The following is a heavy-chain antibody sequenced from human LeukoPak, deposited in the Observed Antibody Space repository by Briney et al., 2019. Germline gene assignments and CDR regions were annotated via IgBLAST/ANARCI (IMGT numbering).Heavy chain of an antibody. V-gene: IGHV4-38-2*02. CDR1: GYSISSDYH. D-gene: IGHD3-10*01. Sequence: PSETLSLICAVSGYSISSDYHWGWIRQPPGKGLEWIGAMHHSGSTYYNPSLKSRVTISVDTSKNQVSLKLNSVTAADTAVYYCARDRSYYTFDYWGQGTLVIVSA. J-gene: IGHJ4*02. CDR3: ARDRSYYTFDY. CDR2: MHHSGST.